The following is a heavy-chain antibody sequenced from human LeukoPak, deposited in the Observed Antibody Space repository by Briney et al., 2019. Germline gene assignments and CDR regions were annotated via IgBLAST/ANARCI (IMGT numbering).Heavy chain of an antibody. V-gene: IGHV3-23*01. CDR2: ISGSGGST. CDR3: AKDTVTGKTGLFYYMDV. Sequence: PGGSLRLSCAASGFTFSSYAMSWVRQAPGKGLEWVSAISGSGGSTYYADSVKGRFTISRDKSKNTLYLQMNSLRAEDTAVYYCAKDTVTGKTGLFYYMDVWGKGTTVTVSS. J-gene: IGHJ6*03. CDR1: GFTFSSYA. D-gene: IGHD1/OR15-1a*01.